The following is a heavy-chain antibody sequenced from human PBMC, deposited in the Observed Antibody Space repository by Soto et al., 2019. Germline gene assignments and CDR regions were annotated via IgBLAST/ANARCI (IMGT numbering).Heavy chain of an antibody. CDR1: GGSISSYY. V-gene: IGHV4-59*01. Sequence: SETLSLTCTVSGGSISSYYWSWIRQPPGKGLEWIGYIYYSGSTNYNPSLKSRVTISVDTSENQFSLKLSSVTAADTAVYYCARETLDAFDIWGQGTMVIVSS. J-gene: IGHJ3*02. CDR2: IYYSGST. CDR3: ARETLDAFDI.